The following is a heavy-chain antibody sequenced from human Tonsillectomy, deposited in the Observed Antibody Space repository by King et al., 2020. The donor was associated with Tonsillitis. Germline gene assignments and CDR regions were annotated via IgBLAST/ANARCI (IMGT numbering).Heavy chain of an antibody. Sequence: VQLVESGAEVKKPGASVKVSCKASGYTFTSYDINWVRQATGQGLEWMGWMNPNSGNTGYAQKFQGRVTMTRNTSISTAYMELSSLRSEDTAVYYCAGSGMRGYCSGGSCYSADYYYYYGMDVWGQGTTVTVSS. CDR3: AGSGMRGYCSGGSCYSADYYYYYGMDV. V-gene: IGHV1-8*01. CDR1: GYTFTSYD. CDR2: MNPNSGNT. D-gene: IGHD2-15*01. J-gene: IGHJ6*02.